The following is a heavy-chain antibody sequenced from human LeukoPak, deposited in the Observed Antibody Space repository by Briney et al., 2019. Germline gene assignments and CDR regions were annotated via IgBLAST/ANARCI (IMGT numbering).Heavy chain of an antibody. Sequence: SVKVSCQSSLCIHSSYAISWVRPPVGRGLEWMGRLIPNLGTANYAQNLQGRVTITTDESTCTAYTELSSLRSENTAVNYCARDYYVSSGYIAYWGQGTLVTVSS. V-gene: IGHV1-69*05. J-gene: IGHJ4*02. CDR3: ARDYYVSSGYIAY. CDR2: LIPNLGTA. CDR1: LCIHSSYA. D-gene: IGHD3-22*01.